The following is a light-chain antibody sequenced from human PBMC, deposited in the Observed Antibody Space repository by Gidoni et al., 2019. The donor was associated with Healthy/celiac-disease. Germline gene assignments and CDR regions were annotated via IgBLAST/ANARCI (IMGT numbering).Light chain of an antibody. V-gene: IGKV3-11*01. CDR2: DAS. J-gene: IGKJ5*01. CDR3: QQRGS. CDR1: QSVSSY. Sequence: TVLTPSPATLSLSPGERATLSCRANQSVSSYLAWYQQKPGQAPRLLIYDASNRATGIPARFSGSGSGTDFTLTISSLEPEDFAVYYCQQRGSFGQGTRLEIK.